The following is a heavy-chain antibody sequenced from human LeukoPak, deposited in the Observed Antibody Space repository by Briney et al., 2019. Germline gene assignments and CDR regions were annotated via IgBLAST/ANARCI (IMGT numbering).Heavy chain of an antibody. CDR3: ARGSRRDGYPG. J-gene: IGHJ4*02. Sequence: PSQTPSLTCTVSGGSISSGSYYWSWIRQPAGKGLEWIGRIYTSGSTNYNPSLKSRVTISVDTSKNQFSLKLSSVTAADTAVYYCARGSRRDGYPGWGQGTLVTVSS. D-gene: IGHD5-24*01. V-gene: IGHV4-61*02. CDR2: IYTSGST. CDR1: GGSISSGSYY.